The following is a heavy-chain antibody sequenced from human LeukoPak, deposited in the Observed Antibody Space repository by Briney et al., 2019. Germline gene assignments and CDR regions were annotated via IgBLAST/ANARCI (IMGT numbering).Heavy chain of an antibody. D-gene: IGHD1-26*01. V-gene: IGHV3-23*01. CDR2: VNADGGNT. J-gene: IGHJ4*02. CDR1: RFTFDNYR. Sequence: GGSLRLYCAASRFTFDNYRMSWVRQAPGKGLEWVSTVNADGGNTYYADSVKGRFTISRDNSKSTLILQLNSLRVEDTALYYCTKRVKYGGTWDHFADWGQGTLVTVSS. CDR3: TKRVKYGGTWDHFAD.